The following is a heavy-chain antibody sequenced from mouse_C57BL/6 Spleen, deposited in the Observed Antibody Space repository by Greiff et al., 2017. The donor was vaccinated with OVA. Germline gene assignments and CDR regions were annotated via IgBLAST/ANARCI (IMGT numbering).Heavy chain of an antibody. CDR2: INPSTGGT. V-gene: IGHV1-42*01. Sequence: DVQLQESGPELVKPGASVKISCKASGYSFTGYYMNWVKQSPEKSLEWIGEINPSTGGTTYNQKFKAKATLTVDKSSSTAYMQLKSLTSEDSAVYYCAAQATSYYYAMDYWGQGTSVTVSS. D-gene: IGHD3-2*02. CDR3: AAQATSYYYAMDY. CDR1: GYSFTGYY. J-gene: IGHJ4*01.